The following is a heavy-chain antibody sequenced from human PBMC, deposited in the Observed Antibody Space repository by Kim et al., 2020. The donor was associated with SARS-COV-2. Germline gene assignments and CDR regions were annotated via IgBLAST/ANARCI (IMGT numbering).Heavy chain of an antibody. CDR2: INADTGNT. CDR3: ARDLFNTGFDY. Sequence: ASVKVSCKASGYIFTNFAIQWVRQAPGQRLEWMGWINADTGNTKFSQQFQGRVTFTRDTSANTASMELSSLGSEDTAVYYCARDLFNTGFDYWGQGTLVAVSS. D-gene: IGHD2-8*02. V-gene: IGHV1-3*01. J-gene: IGHJ4*02. CDR1: GYIFTNFA.